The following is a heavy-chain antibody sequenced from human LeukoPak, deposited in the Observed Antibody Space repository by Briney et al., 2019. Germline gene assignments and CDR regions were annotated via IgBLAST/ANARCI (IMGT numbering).Heavy chain of an antibody. CDR2: IYYSGST. V-gene: IGHV4-31*03. CDR3: ARNEAARPYFDY. Sequence: SSQTLSLTCTVSGGSISSGGYYWSWIRQHPGKGLEWIGYIYYSGSTYYNPSLKSRVTISVDTSKNQFSLKLSSVTAADTAVYYSARNEAARPYFDYWGQGTLVTVSS. D-gene: IGHD6-6*01. CDR1: GGSISSGGYY. J-gene: IGHJ4*02.